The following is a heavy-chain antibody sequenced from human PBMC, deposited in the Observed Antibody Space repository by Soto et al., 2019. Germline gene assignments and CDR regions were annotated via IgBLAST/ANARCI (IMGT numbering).Heavy chain of an antibody. CDR1: EFTFSSYS. CDR2: ISSRSSTL. CDR3: ARDGFQGNSYGNFDY. V-gene: IGHV3-48*02. Sequence: EVQLVESGGGLVQPGGSLRLSCAASEFTFSSYSMNWVRQAPGKGLEWVSYISSRSSTLYYADSVKGRFTISRDNAENSLYLQMNSLRDEDTAVYYCARDGFQGNSYGNFDYWGQGPLVTVSS. J-gene: IGHJ4*02. D-gene: IGHD5-18*01.